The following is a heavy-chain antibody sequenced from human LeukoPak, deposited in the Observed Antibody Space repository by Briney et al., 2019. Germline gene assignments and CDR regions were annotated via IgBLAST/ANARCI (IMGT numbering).Heavy chain of an antibody. V-gene: IGHV3-23*01. CDR2: ISGSGGST. D-gene: IGHD2-15*01. CDR3: AKGSSTICSGGSCYIDN. Sequence: GASLRLSCAASGFTFSSYAMSWVRQAPGKGLEWVSAISGSGGSTYYADSVKGRFTISRNNSKNTLYLQMNRLRAEDTAVYYCAKGSSTICSGGSCYIDNWGQGTLVTVSS. J-gene: IGHJ4*02. CDR1: GFTFSSYA.